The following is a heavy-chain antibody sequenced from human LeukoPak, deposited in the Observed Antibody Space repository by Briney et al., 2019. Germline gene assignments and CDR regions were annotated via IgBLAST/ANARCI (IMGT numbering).Heavy chain of an antibody. J-gene: IGHJ4*02. Sequence: GGSLRLSCAASGFTFSSYWMHWVRQAPGKGLVWVSRINSDGSSTSYADSVKGRFTISRDNAKNTLYLQMNSLRAEDTAVYCCASRAYYYGTGFDYWGQGTLVTVSS. CDR2: INSDGSST. V-gene: IGHV3-74*01. CDR1: GFTFSSYW. D-gene: IGHD3-10*01. CDR3: ASRAYYYGTGFDY.